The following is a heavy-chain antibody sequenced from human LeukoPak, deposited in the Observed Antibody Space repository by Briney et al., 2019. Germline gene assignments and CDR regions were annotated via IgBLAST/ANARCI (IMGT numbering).Heavy chain of an antibody. CDR3: AKFWALDSSGYYPDAFDI. V-gene: IGHV3-9*01. Sequence: GGSLRLSCAASGFTFDDYAMHWVRQTPGKGLEWVSGISWNSGSIGYADSVKGRFTISRDNAKNSLYLQMNSLRAEDTALYYCAKFWALDSSGYYPDAFDIWGQGTMVTVSS. D-gene: IGHD3-22*01. CDR1: GFTFDDYA. CDR2: ISWNSGSI. J-gene: IGHJ3*02.